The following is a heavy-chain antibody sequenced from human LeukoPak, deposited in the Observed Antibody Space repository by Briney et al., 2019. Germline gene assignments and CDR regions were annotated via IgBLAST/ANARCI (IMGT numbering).Heavy chain of an antibody. D-gene: IGHD7-27*01. J-gene: IGHJ4*02. CDR1: GGTFSSYT. CDR2: IIPILSIA. CDR3: ARTELTGDLVFDY. V-gene: IGHV1-69*02. Sequence: SVKVSCKASGGTFSSYTISWVRQAPGQGLEWMGRIIPILSIANYAQKFQGRVTITADKSTSTAYMELSSLRSEDTAVYYCARTELTGDLVFDYWGQGTLVTVSS.